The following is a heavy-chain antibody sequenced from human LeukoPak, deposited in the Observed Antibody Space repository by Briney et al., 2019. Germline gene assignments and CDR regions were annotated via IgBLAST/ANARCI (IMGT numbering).Heavy chain of an antibody. CDR2: LSGRGGSK. CDR3: AKAYDSSGYYPTSFDY. V-gene: IGHV3-23*01. J-gene: IGHJ4*02. D-gene: IGHD3-22*01. Sequence: GGSLRLSCAVSGFTFSRYAMRWVRRAPGRGLVGGSALSGRGGSKHYADSVKDRFTISRDNSKNTLYLHMHSLRAEDTAVYYCAKAYDSSGYYPTSFDYWGQGTLVTVSS. CDR1: GFTFSRYA.